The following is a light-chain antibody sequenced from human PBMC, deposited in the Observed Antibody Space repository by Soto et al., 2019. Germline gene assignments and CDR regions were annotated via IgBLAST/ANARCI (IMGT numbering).Light chain of an antibody. Sequence: DIQITQSPSSLSASVGDRVTISCRASQGIRNDLAWYQQKPGKAPKGLISTASSLPSGVPSRFSGSGAGTECTRTISSLQPEDVATYYCQQANSFTLTFGGGTKVDIK. J-gene: IGKJ4*01. V-gene: IGKV1-17*01. CDR2: TAS. CDR3: QQANSFTLT. CDR1: QGIRND.